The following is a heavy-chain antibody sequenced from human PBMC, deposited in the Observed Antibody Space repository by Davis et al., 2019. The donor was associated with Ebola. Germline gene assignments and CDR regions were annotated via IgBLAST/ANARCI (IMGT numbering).Heavy chain of an antibody. D-gene: IGHD2-21*01. CDR2: ISYDGSNK. J-gene: IGHJ3*02. Sequence: GESLKISCAASGFTFSSYAMHWVRQAPGKGLEWVSVISYDGSNKYYADSVKGRFTISRDNSKSTLYLQMNSLRAEDTAVYYCARDHMTPDAFDIWGQGTMVTVSS. V-gene: IGHV3-30-3*01. CDR1: GFTFSSYA. CDR3: ARDHMTPDAFDI.